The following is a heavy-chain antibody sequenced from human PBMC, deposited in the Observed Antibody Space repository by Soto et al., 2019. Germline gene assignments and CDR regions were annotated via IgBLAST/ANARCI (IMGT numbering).Heavy chain of an antibody. D-gene: IGHD6-6*01. CDR1: GFTFSKYS. Sequence: GALRLSCAASGFTFSKYSMSWVRQAPGKGLEWVSGMNSGGRTYYADSVKGRFTISRDTSKNTLYLQMNSLRADDTAVLYCAKASQDSSSTDYFYYGMDVWGQRTTVTVSS. CDR3: AKASQDSSSTDYFYYGMDV. V-gene: IGHV3-23*01. J-gene: IGHJ6*02. CDR2: MNSGGRT.